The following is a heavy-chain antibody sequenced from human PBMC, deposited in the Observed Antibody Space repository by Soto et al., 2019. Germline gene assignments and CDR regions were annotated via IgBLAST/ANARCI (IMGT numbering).Heavy chain of an antibody. V-gene: IGHV4-59*01. CDR2: IYYSGST. CDR3: AREPHDILTGSRGDYGMDV. Sequence: QVQLQESGPGLVKPSETLSLTCTVSGGSISSYYWSWIRQPPGKGLEWIGYIYYSGSTNYNPSLKSRVTISVDTSKNQFSLKLSSVTAADTAVYYCAREPHDILTGSRGDYGMDVWGQGTTVTVSS. D-gene: IGHD3-9*01. CDR1: GGSISSYY. J-gene: IGHJ6*02.